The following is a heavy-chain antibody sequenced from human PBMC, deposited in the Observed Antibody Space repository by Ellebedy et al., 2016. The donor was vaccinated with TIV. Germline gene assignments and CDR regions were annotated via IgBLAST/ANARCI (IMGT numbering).Heavy chain of an antibody. J-gene: IGHJ4*02. D-gene: IGHD3-22*01. Sequence: GESLKISCEASGFTFTSYWMYWVRQAPGKGLEWVATVKQDGTEKFYVDSVKGRFTISRANAKKSLYLQMNSLRAEDTAVYYCTRVKYYYDRLRVFYFESWGRGTLVTVSS. V-gene: IGHV3-7*03. CDR2: VKQDGTEK. CDR1: GFTFTSYW. CDR3: TRVKYYYDRLRVFYFES.